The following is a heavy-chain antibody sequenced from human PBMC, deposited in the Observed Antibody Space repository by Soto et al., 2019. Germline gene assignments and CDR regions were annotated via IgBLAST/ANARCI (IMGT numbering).Heavy chain of an antibody. CDR2: IYSGGST. D-gene: IGHD2-21*01. Sequence: PXESLRLCCAASGFTVSSNYMSWVRQAPGKGLEWVSVIYSGGSTYYADSVKGRFTISRDNSKNTLYLQMNSLRAEDTAVYYCARDRSDSIGTDYWGQGTLVTVSS. V-gene: IGHV3-53*01. CDR1: GFTVSSNY. J-gene: IGHJ4*02. CDR3: ARDRSDSIGTDY.